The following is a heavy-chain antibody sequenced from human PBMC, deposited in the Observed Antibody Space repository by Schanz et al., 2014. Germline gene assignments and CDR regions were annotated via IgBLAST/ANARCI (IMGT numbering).Heavy chain of an antibody. J-gene: IGHJ4*02. CDR3: ARPRFDYGEVDY. Sequence: VQLLESGGGLVQPGGSLRLSCAASGFTLSSYAMHWVRQAPGKGLEWVAVISYDGSNKYYADSVKGRFTISRDNSKNTLYLQMNTLRAEDTAVYYCARPRFDYGEVDYWGQGTLVNVSS. CDR2: ISYDGSNK. CDR1: GFTLSSYA. V-gene: IGHV3-30-3*01. D-gene: IGHD4-17*01.